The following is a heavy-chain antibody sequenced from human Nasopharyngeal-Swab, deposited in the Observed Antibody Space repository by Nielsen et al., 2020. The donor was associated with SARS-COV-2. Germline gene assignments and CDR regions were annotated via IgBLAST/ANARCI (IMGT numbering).Heavy chain of an antibody. V-gene: IGHV3-23*01. J-gene: IGHJ4*02. Sequence: GESLKVSCAASGFTFSSYAMSWVRQAPGKGLEWVSAISGSGGSTYYADSVKGRFTISRDNSKNTLSLQMNSLRAEDTAVYYCAKDRSSSGLDYWGQGTLVTVSS. CDR2: ISGSGGST. D-gene: IGHD6-19*01. CDR1: GFTFSSYA. CDR3: AKDRSSSGLDY.